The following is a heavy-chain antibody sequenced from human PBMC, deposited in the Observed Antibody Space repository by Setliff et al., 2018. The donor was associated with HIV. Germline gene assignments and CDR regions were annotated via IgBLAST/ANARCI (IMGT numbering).Heavy chain of an antibody. D-gene: IGHD2-15*01. J-gene: IGHJ6*03. CDR2: LYVSGDT. CDR3: ALTGHRLLRGYIDV. CDR1: DDPISSYY. Sequence: KPSETLSLTCYVTDDPISSYYWSWVRQPAGKGLEWIGRLYVSGDTNYNPSLKSRVTMSLDTSKKHFSLNLKSVTAADTAVYYCALTGHRLLRGYIDVWGKGTTVTVSS. V-gene: IGHV4-4*07.